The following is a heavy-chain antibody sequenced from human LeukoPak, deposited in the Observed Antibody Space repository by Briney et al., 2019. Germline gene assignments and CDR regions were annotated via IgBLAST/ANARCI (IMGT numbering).Heavy chain of an antibody. D-gene: IGHD4-23*01. V-gene: IGHV3-33*06. J-gene: IGHJ4*02. Sequence: TGGSLRLSCATSGFTFSSYGMHWVRQAPGKGLEWVAVIWSDGSNKYYADSVKGRFTISRDSSKNTLYLQLNSLRAEDTAVYYCAKSTVAFYYFDNWGQGTRVIVSS. CDR1: GFTFSSYG. CDR3: AKSTVAFYYFDN. CDR2: IWSDGSNK.